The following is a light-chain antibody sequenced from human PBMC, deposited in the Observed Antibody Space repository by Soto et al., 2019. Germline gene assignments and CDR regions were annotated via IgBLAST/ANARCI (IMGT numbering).Light chain of an antibody. J-gene: IGLJ2*01. CDR1: SSDVGAYNF. CDR2: EVS. CDR3: SSYGGSGNVV. V-gene: IGLV2-14*01. Sequence: QSALTQPASVSGSPGQSITISCTGTSSDVGAYNFVSWYQQHPGKAPKLMIYEVSSRPSGISNRFSGSKSGNTASLTISGLQAEDEADYYCSSYGGSGNVVFGGGTKLTVL.